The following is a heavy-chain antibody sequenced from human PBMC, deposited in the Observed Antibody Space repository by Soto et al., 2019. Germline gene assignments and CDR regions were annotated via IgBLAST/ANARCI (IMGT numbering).Heavy chain of an antibody. CDR3: ARDLWDYYDSSGYRDY. CDR1: GYTFTSYG. V-gene: IGHV1-18*01. Sequence: QVQLVQSGAEVKKPGASVKVSCKASGYTFTSYGISWVRQAPGQGLEWMGWISAYNGNTNYAQKLQGRVTMTTDTTTSTAYMELRSLRCDDTAVYYCARDLWDYYDSSGYRDYWGQGTLVTVSS. D-gene: IGHD3-22*01. J-gene: IGHJ4*02. CDR2: ISAYNGNT.